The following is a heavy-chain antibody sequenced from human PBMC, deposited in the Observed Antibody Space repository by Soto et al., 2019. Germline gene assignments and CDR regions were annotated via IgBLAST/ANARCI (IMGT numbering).Heavy chain of an antibody. CDR2: ISYDGSQK. V-gene: IGHV3-30*04. Sequence: GGSLRLSCAASGFTFRTYAFHWVRQAQGKGLEWVALISYDGSQKYYAQSVEGRFTVSRDNSKSTLNLHLNSLRVEDTAVYYCARVYVEVTHRNAFDIWGRGTMVTVSS. CDR3: ARVYVEVTHRNAFDI. D-gene: IGHD2-21*02. CDR1: GFTFRTYA. J-gene: IGHJ3*02.